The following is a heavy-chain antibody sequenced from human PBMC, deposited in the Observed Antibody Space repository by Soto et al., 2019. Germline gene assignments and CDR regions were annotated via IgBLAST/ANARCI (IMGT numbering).Heavy chain of an antibody. CDR3: AKDMIRYSSGWSDAFDI. D-gene: IGHD6-19*01. J-gene: IGHJ3*02. CDR2: ISWDGGST. V-gene: IGHV3-43*01. CDR1: GFTFDDYT. Sequence: GGSLRLSCAASGFTFDDYTMHWVRQAPGKGLEWGSLISWDGGSTYYADSVKGRFTISRDNSKNSLYLQMNSLRTEDTALYYCAKDMIRYSSGWSDAFDIWGQGTRGTVS.